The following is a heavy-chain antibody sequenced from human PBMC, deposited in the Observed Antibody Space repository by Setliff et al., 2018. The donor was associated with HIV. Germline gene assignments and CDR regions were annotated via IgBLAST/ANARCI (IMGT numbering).Heavy chain of an antibody. CDR3: APVRDGYNYFFDY. Sequence: GGSLRLSCAASGFTFNSYSMNWVRQAPGKGLEWVSAISGRGDITYYADSMKGRFTISRDNSKNTLYLQMNSLRAEDTAVYYCAPVRDGYNYFFDYWGQGTLVTVSS. D-gene: IGHD5-12*01. CDR2: ISGRGDIT. V-gene: IGHV3-23*01. J-gene: IGHJ4*02. CDR1: GFTFNSYS.